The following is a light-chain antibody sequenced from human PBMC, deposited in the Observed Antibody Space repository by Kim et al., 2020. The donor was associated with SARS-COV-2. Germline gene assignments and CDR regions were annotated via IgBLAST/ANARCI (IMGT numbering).Light chain of an antibody. Sequence: LSPGERATLSCRASQSVGSSLLAWYQQKPGQAPRLLIYETFKRVAGIPDRFSGSGSGTDFTLTISRPEPEDFAMYYCQQYGSSPYSFGQGTKLEI. V-gene: IGKV3-20*01. J-gene: IGKJ2*03. CDR2: ETF. CDR3: QQYGSSPYS. CDR1: QSVGSSL.